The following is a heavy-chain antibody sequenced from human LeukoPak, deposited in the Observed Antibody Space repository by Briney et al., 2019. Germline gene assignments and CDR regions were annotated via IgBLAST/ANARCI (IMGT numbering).Heavy chain of an antibody. CDR2: ISGSGGST. J-gene: IGHJ5*01. D-gene: IGHD5-18*01. V-gene: IGHV3-23*01. Sequence: GGSLRLSCAASGFTFSSYAMSWVRQAPGKGLEWVSAISGSGGSTYYADSVKGRFTIFRDNAKSSLYLQMNSLRVEDTAVYYCATGGSEYRSDWFDSWGQGTLVNVAS. CDR1: GFTFSSYA. CDR3: ATGGSEYRSDWFDS.